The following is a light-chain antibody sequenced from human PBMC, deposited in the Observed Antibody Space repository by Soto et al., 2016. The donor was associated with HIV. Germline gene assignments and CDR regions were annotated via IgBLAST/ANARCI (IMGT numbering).Light chain of an antibody. CDR1: QSLLHSDGKSY. Sequence: DIVMTQTPLSLSVTPGQPASISCKSSQSLLHSDGKSYLYWYLQKSGQSPQLLIYEVSRRFSGVPDRFSGSGSGTDFTLKISRVEAEDVGLYYCMQGIQFPITFGQGTRLEIK. CDR2: EVS. J-gene: IGKJ5*01. V-gene: IGKV2-29*01. CDR3: MQGIQFPIT.